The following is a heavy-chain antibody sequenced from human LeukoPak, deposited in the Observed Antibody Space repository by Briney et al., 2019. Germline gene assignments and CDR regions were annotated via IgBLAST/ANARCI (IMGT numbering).Heavy chain of an antibody. D-gene: IGHD6-6*01. V-gene: IGHV1-2*02. CDR1: GYTFTGYY. CDR3: ARGRERGSSSSFTDY. J-gene: IGHJ4*02. CDR2: INPNSGGT. Sequence: ASVKVSCKASGYTFTGYYMHWVRQAPGQGLEWMGWINPNSGGTTYAQKFQGRVTITRNTSISTTYMELGSLRFEDTAVYYCARGRERGSSSSFTDYWGQGTLVIVSS.